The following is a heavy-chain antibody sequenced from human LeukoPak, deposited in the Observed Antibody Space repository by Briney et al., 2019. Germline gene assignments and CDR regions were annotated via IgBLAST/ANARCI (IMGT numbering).Heavy chain of an antibody. CDR1: GFTFSGYA. CDR3: ARDYGDYPNWDY. CDR2: ISGPGGST. D-gene: IGHD4-17*01. V-gene: IGHV3-23*01. Sequence: GGSLRLSCAASGFTFSGYAMSWVRQAPGKGLEWVSNISGPGGSTYYTDSVKGRFTISRDNSKNTVFLQMNSLRAEDTAVYYCARDYGDYPNWDYWGQGTLVTVSS. J-gene: IGHJ4*02.